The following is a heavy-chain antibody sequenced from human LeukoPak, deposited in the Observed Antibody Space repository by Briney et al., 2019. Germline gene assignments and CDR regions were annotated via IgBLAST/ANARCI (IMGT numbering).Heavy chain of an antibody. CDR3: ARAGGGTGTRTYGSGSYWFDY. CDR1: GFTFSGYS. Sequence: GGSLRLSCAASGFTFSGYSMNWVRQAPGKGLEWVSNISSSSSYIYYADSVKGRFTISRDNAKNSMYLQMNSLRAEDTAVYYCARAGGGTGTRTYGSGSYWFDYWGQGTLVTVSS. D-gene: IGHD3-10*01. V-gene: IGHV3-21*01. CDR2: ISSSSSYI. J-gene: IGHJ4*02.